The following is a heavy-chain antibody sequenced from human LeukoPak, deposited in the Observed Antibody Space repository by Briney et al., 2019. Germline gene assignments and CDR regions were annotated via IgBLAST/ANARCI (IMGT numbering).Heavy chain of an antibody. V-gene: IGHV3-23*01. CDR3: AKEVKYYGMDV. J-gene: IGHJ6*02. CDR2: ISGTGGST. Sequence: PGGSLRLSCAASGFTFSNYAMSWVRQAPGKGLEWVAGISGTGGSTHYADSVKGRFTISRDNSRNTLFLQMNSLRPEDTAIYCCAKEVKYYGMDVWGQGTTVTVSS. CDR1: GFTFSNYA. D-gene: IGHD4-11*01.